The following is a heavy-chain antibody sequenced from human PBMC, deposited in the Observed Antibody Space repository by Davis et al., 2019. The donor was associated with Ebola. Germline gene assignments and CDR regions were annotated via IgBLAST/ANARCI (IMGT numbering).Heavy chain of an antibody. V-gene: IGHV3-30*03. CDR2: ISYDGSNK. CDR1: GFTFSSYG. J-gene: IGHJ6*02. CDR3: ARDPLVATIGDYYYYYGTDV. D-gene: IGHD5-12*01. Sequence: GGSLRLSCAASGFTFSSYGMHWVRQAPGKGLEWVAVISYDGSNKYYADSVKGRFTISRDNSKNTLYLQMNSLRAEDTAVYYCARDPLVATIGDYYYYYGTDVWGQGTTVTVSS.